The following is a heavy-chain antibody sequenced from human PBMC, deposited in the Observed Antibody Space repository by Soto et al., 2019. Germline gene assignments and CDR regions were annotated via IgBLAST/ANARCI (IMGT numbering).Heavy chain of an antibody. Sequence: ASVKVSCQVSGYTLTELSMHWVRQAPGKGLEWMGGFDPEDGETIYAQKFQGRVTMTEDTSTDTAYMELSSLRSEDTAVYYCATHNRAVAGIWYAFDIWGQGTMVTVSS. J-gene: IGHJ3*02. CDR1: GYTLTELS. D-gene: IGHD6-19*01. CDR3: ATHNRAVAGIWYAFDI. V-gene: IGHV1-24*01. CDR2: FDPEDGET.